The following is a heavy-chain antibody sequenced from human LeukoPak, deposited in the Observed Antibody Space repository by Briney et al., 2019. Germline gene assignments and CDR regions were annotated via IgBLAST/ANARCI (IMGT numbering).Heavy chain of an antibody. CDR2: MNPNSGNT. D-gene: IGHD3-3*01. J-gene: IGHJ6*02. Sequence: ASVKVSCKASGYTFTSYDINRVRQATGQGLEWMGWMNPNSGNTGYAQKFQGRVTMTRNTSISTAYMELSSLRSEDTAVYYCARGRAVFGVVKSYYYYGMDVWGQGTTVTVSS. CDR1: GYTFTSYD. V-gene: IGHV1-8*01. CDR3: ARGRAVFGVVKSYYYYGMDV.